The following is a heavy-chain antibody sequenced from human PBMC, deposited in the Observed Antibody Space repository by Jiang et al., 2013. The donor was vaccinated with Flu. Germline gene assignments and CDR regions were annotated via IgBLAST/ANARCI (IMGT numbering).Heavy chain of an antibody. CDR2: IWYDGSNK. Sequence: SCAASGFTFSSYGMHWVRQAPGKGLEWVAVIWYDGSNKYYADSVKGRFTISRDNSKNTLYLQMNSLRAEDTAVYYCARDQGTVLTALDIWGQGTMVTVSS. CDR3: ARDQGTVLTALDI. J-gene: IGHJ3*02. D-gene: IGHD3-9*01. V-gene: IGHV3-33*01. CDR1: GFTFSSYG.